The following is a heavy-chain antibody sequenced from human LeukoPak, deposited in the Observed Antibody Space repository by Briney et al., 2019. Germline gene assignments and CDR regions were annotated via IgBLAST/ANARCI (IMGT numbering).Heavy chain of an antibody. Sequence: SETLSLTCTVSGASISSYSWSWIRQSPGKGLEWIGYIFYIGSTNYGPSLKSRVTISVDTSKNQFSLRLSSVTAADTAVYYCARVRPLEGGSYYFGMDVWGQGTTVTVSS. CDR3: ARVRPLEGGSYYFGMDV. J-gene: IGHJ6*02. CDR1: GASISSYS. CDR2: IFYIGST. V-gene: IGHV4-59*01. D-gene: IGHD2-15*01.